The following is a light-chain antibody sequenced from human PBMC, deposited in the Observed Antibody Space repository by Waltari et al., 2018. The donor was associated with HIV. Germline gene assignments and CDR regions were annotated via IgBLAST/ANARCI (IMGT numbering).Light chain of an antibody. V-gene: IGKV4-1*01. J-gene: IGKJ2*01. Sequence: DIVMTQSPDSLAVSLGERATINCKSSQSVLNSSSNKNSLARYQQKSGQPPNLLIYWASTRESGVPERFSGSGSGTDFTLTISSLQAADVAVYYCQQHYTSPYTFGQGTKLEIK. CDR1: QSVLNSSSNKNS. CDR2: WAS. CDR3: QQHYTSPYT.